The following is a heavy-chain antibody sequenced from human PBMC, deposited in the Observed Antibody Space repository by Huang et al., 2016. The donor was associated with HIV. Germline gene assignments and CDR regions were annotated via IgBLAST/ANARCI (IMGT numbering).Heavy chain of an antibody. Sequence: EVQLLESGGGLVQPGGSMRRSCAASGFTFNNYAMNWVRQAPGKGLEGVSTISGNGGSTYYADSVKGRFTISRDNSKNTLYLHMNSLRVEDTAVYYCAKGIKSSGSYYFDYWGQGTLVTVSS. D-gene: IGHD3-10*01. V-gene: IGHV3-23*01. CDR1: GFTFNNYA. J-gene: IGHJ4*02. CDR2: ISGNGGST. CDR3: AKGIKSSGSYYFDY.